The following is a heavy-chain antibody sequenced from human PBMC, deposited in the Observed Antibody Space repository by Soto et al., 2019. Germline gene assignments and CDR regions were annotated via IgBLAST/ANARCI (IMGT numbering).Heavy chain of an antibody. J-gene: IGHJ5*02. CDR1: GGTFSSSA. CDR3: AREHSSSWYNWFDP. V-gene: IGHV1-69*12. CDR2: IIPRFSTT. D-gene: IGHD6-13*01. Sequence: QVQLVQSGAEVKKPGSSVKVSCKASGGTFSSSAISWVRQAPGQGLEWMGGIIPRFSTTNYAQKFQGRLMITADESTSTAYMELSSLRSEDTAVYYCAREHSSSWYNWFDPWGQGTLVTVSS.